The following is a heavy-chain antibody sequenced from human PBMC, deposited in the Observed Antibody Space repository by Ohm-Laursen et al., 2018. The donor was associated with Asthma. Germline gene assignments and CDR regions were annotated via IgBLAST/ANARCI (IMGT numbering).Heavy chain of an antibody. V-gene: IGHV3-21*01. Sequence: SLRLSCAASGFTFSTYAMNWVRQAPGKGLEWVASISTASSFIYYADSVRGRFTTSRDNARNSVYLQMNSLRAEDTAVYYCARDFVRCSSTSCPYGMDVWGQGTTVTVS. CDR2: ISTASSFI. D-gene: IGHD2-2*01. CDR3: ARDFVRCSSTSCPYGMDV. J-gene: IGHJ6*02. CDR1: GFTFSTYA.